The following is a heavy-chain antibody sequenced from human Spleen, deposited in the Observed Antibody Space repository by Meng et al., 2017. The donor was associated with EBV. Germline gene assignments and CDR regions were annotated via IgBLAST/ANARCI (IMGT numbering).Heavy chain of an antibody. Sequence: LPASSPRLVKPSGTLSLTCAVSGASITISNWWGWVRQPPGKGLKWIGEIFHRGSTNYNPSLKSRVTISVDKSKNQFSLSLTSVTAAXXAVYYCXTRAITMIQGGFDYWGRGTLVTVSS. V-gene: IGHV4-4*02. CDR3: XTRAITMIQGGFDY. D-gene: IGHD3-10*01. J-gene: IGHJ4*02. CDR1: GASITISNW. CDR2: IFHRGST.